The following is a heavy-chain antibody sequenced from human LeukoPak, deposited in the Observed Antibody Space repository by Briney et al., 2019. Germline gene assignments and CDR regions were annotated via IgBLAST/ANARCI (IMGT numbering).Heavy chain of an antibody. CDR3: ARHKGYSGYGVDY. CDR2: IYTSGST. Sequence: SETLSLTCTVSGGSISSGSYYWSWIRQPAGKGLEWIGRIYTSGSTNYNPSLKSRVTISVDTSKNQFSLKLSSVTAADTAVYYCARHKGYSGYGVDYWGQGTLVTVSS. D-gene: IGHD5-12*01. J-gene: IGHJ4*02. V-gene: IGHV4-61*02. CDR1: GGSISSGSYY.